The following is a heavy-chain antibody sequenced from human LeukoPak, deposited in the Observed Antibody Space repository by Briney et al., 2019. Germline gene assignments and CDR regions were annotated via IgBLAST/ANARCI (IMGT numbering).Heavy chain of an antibody. CDR3: ARGIPPGDAFDI. CDR2: ISTYNSNT. Sequence: ASVKVSCKASGYTLTSYYMHWVRQAPGQGLAWMGWISTYNSNTHYAQKLQGRVTMTTDASTSTAYMELRSLRSNDTAVYYCARGIPPGDAFDIWGQGTMVTVSS. CDR1: GYTLTSYY. J-gene: IGHJ3*02. V-gene: IGHV1-18*04. D-gene: IGHD2-2*02.